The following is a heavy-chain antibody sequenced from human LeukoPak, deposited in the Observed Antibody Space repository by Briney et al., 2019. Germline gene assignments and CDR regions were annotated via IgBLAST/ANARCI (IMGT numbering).Heavy chain of an antibody. CDR1: GYTFTGYY. Sequence: APVKVSCKASGYTFTGYYMHWVRQAPGQGLEWMGRINPNSGGTNYAQKFQGRVTMTRDTSISTAYMELSSLRSDDTAVYYCARGSSSSWYYYYGMDVWGQGTTVTVSS. CDR3: ARGSSSSWYYYYGMDV. J-gene: IGHJ6*02. CDR2: INPNSGGT. D-gene: IGHD6-13*01. V-gene: IGHV1-2*06.